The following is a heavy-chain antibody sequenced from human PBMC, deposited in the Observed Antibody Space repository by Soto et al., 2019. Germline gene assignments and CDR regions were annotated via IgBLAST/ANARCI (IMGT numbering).Heavy chain of an antibody. J-gene: IGHJ4*01. CDR2: VKQDGSEQ. Sequence: GGSLRLSCATSGFTLSTYWMHWVRLAPGKGLEWVASVKQDGSEQGYVDSVEGRFTISRDNAKNSLFLQMNSLRAEDTAVYYCARASMAHFDYWGHGTLVTVSS. CDR1: GFTLSTYW. CDR3: ARASMAHFDY. V-gene: IGHV3-7*05. D-gene: IGHD3-10*01.